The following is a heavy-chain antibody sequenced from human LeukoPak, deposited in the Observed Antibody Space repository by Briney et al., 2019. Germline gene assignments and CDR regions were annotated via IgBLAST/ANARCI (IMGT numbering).Heavy chain of an antibody. CDR1: GXTVSGNY. CDR3: AGCRWNYHYFEH. Sequence: PGGSLRLSCAASGXTVSGNYMTWVRQAPGKGLECVSVIYSGGSTYYADSVEGRFTISRDNSKNTLYLHMNSLRAEDTAVYYCAGCRWNYHYFEHWGQGTLVTVSS. J-gene: IGHJ4*02. V-gene: IGHV3-66*01. CDR2: IYSGGST. D-gene: IGHD1-7*01.